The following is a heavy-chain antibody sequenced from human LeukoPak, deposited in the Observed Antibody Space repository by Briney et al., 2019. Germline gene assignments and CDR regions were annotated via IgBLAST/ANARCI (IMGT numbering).Heavy chain of an antibody. CDR1: GGPISSSSYY. Sequence: SETLSLTCTVSGGPISSSSYYWGWIRQPPGKGLEWIGSIYYSGSTYYNPSLKSRVTISVDTSKNQFSLKLSSVTAADTAVYYCARQIAVAGPILYFDYWGQGTLVTVSS. D-gene: IGHD6-19*01. V-gene: IGHV4-39*01. J-gene: IGHJ4*02. CDR2: IYYSGST. CDR3: ARQIAVAGPILYFDY.